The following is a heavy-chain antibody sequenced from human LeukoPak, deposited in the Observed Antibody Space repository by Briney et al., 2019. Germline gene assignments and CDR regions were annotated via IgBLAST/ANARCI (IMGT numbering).Heavy chain of an antibody. CDR2: IDWDDDK. CDR3: ARITYDSSGYYFDY. J-gene: IGHJ4*02. Sequence: ESGPALVKPTQTLTLTCTFSGFSLSTSGMCVSWIRQPPGKALEWLARIDWDDDKYYSTSLKTRLTISKDTSRNQVVLTMTNMDPVDTATYYCARITYDSSGYYFDYWGQGTLVTVSS. CDR1: GFSLSTSGMC. V-gene: IGHV2-70*11. D-gene: IGHD3-22*01.